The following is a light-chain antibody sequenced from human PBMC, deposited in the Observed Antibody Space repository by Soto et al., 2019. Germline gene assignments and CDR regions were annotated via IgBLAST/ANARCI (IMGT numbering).Light chain of an antibody. CDR1: SSDFGNYNF. V-gene: IGLV2-23*01. CDR2: DAT. CDR3: CSYAGSSTLG. Sequence: QLVLTQPASVSGSPGQSITISCTGTSSDFGNYNFVSWYHQSPGNAPKLMIDDATKRPSGVSNRFSGSKSGNTASLTSSGLQAEDEADYYCCSYAGSSTLGFGGGTKLTVL. J-gene: IGLJ3*02.